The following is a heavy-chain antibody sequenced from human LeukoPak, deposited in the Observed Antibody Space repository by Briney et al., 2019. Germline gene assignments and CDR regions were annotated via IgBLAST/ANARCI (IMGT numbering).Heavy chain of an antibody. Sequence: SETLSLTCAVSGDSISSSINWWSWVRQPPGKGLEWIGEIYHTGSTNYNPSLKSRVTISVDKSKNQFSLKLSSVTAADTAVYYCASRNYYDSTGYFPHWGQGTLVTVSS. CDR1: GDSISSSINW. CDR2: IYHTGST. J-gene: IGHJ4*02. V-gene: IGHV4-4*02. D-gene: IGHD3-22*01. CDR3: ASRNYYDSTGYFPH.